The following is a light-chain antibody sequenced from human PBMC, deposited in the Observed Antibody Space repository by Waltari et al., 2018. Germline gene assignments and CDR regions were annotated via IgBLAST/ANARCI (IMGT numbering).Light chain of an antibody. V-gene: IGKV3-15*01. CDR3: QQYNNWPPWT. J-gene: IGKJ1*01. CDR2: FAS. Sequence: EIVMTQSPATLSVSPGERATLSCRASQSVSSNLAWYQQKPGQAPRLLIYFASTRATGIPAMFSGSGSGTEFTLTISSLQSEDFAVYYCQQYNNWPPWTFGQGTKVEIK. CDR1: QSVSSN.